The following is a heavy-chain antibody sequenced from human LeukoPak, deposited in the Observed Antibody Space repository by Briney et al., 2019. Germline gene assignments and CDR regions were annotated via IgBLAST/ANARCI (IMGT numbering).Heavy chain of an antibody. V-gene: IGHV3-23*01. CDR3: AKVSSSLGYYYYYMDV. J-gene: IGHJ6*03. CDR1: GFTFSSYA. Sequence: GGSLRLSCAASGFTFSSYAMSWVRQAPGKGLEWGSAISGSGGSTYYADSVKGRFTISRDNSKNTLYLQMNSLRAEDTAVYYCAKVSSSLGYYYYYMDVWGKGTTVTVSS. CDR2: ISGSGGST. D-gene: IGHD6-6*01.